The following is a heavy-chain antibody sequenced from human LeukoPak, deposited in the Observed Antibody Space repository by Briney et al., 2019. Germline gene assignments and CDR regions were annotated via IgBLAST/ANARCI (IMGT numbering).Heavy chain of an antibody. Sequence: SETLSLTCTVSGGSISSYYWSWIRQPPGKGLEWIGYIYYSGSTNYNPSLKSRVTISVDTSKNQFSLKLSSVTAADTAVYYCARAQRVAVAGLYYYYYGMDVWGQGTTVTVSS. CDR2: IYYSGST. CDR1: GGSISSYY. V-gene: IGHV4-59*01. CDR3: ARAQRVAVAGLYYYYYGMDV. J-gene: IGHJ6*02. D-gene: IGHD6-19*01.